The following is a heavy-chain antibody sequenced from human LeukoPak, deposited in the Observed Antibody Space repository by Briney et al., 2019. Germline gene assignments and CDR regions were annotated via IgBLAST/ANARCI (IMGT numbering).Heavy chain of an antibody. CDR2: ISSSSSTI. D-gene: IGHD6-19*01. CDR3: AGQWLVRAYYGMDV. V-gene: IGHV3-48*02. J-gene: IGHJ6*02. Sequence: PGGSLRLSCAASGFTFSSYSMNWVRQAPGKGLEWVSYISSSSSTIYYADSVKGRFTISRDNAKNSLYLQMNSLRDEDSAVYYCAGQWLVRAYYGMDVWGQGTTVMVSS. CDR1: GFTFSSYS.